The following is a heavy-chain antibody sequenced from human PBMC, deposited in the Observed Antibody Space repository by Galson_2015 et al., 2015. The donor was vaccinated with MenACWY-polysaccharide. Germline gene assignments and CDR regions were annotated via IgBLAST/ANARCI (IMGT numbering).Heavy chain of an antibody. J-gene: IGHJ6*02. CDR1: GYTLTGYY. Sequence: SVKVSCKASGYTLTGYYIHWVRQAPGQGLEWMGWINPKTGGTGYAQRFQGRVTMTRDTSLNTAYMELRSLISGDTAFYYCARDPYGSGSYYDPGTHGMDVWGQGTTVTVSS. V-gene: IGHV1-2*02. CDR2: INPKTGGT. CDR3: ARDPYGSGSYYDPGTHGMDV. D-gene: IGHD3-10*01.